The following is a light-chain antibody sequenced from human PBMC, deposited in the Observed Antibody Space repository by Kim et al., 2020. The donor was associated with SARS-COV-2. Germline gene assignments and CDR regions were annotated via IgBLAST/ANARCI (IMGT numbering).Light chain of an antibody. CDR1: ALPKQY. CDR3: QSADSSGTYGV. CDR2: KDS. V-gene: IGLV3-25*03. J-gene: IGLJ2*01. Sequence: SYELTQPPSVSVSPGQTARITCSGDALPKQYAYWYQQKPGQAPVLVLYKDSERPSGIPERFSGSSSGTTVTLTISGVQAEDEADYYCQSADSSGTYGVFGGGTQVTVL.